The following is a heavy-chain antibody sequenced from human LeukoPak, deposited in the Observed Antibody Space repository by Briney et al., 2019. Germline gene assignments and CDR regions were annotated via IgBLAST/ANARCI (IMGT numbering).Heavy chain of an antibody. Sequence: ASVKVSCKASGYTFTSYGITWVRQAPGQGLEWMGWISAYNGNTNHAQKFQGRLTMTTDTSTNTAYMELRSLRPDDTAVYYCARDFFHGHCSGLTCFLLDSWGQGSLVTVSS. CDR3: ARDFFHGHCSGLTCFLLDS. CDR1: GYTFTSYG. D-gene: IGHD2-15*01. J-gene: IGHJ4*02. V-gene: IGHV1-18*01. CDR2: ISAYNGNT.